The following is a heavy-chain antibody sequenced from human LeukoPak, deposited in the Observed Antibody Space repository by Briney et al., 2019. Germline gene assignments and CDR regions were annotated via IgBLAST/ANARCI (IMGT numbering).Heavy chain of an antibody. CDR1: GFTFSSYA. CDR2: ISGSGGST. Sequence: PGGSLRLSCAASGFTFSSYAMSWVRQAPGKGLEWVSTISGSGGSTFYADSVKGRFTISRDNSKNTLYLQMNSLRAEDTAVYFCAKEMASGSYVDYWGQGTLVTVSS. D-gene: IGHD1-26*01. V-gene: IGHV3-23*01. CDR3: AKEMASGSYVDY. J-gene: IGHJ4*02.